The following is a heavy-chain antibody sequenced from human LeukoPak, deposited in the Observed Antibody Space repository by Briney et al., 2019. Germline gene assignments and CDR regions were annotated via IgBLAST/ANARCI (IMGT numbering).Heavy chain of an antibody. Sequence: SETLSLTCTVSGGSISSYYWSWIRQPPGKGLEWIGYIYYSGSTNYNPSLKSRVTISVDTSKNQFSLKLSSVTAADTTVYYCARGESANFDYWGQGTLVTVSS. CDR1: GGSISSYY. J-gene: IGHJ4*02. CDR2: IYYSGST. CDR3: ARGESANFDY. V-gene: IGHV4-59*01.